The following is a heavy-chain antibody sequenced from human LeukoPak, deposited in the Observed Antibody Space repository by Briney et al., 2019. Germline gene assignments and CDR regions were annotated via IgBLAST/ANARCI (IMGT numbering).Heavy chain of an antibody. D-gene: IGHD3-22*01. Sequence: GRSPGLSCIASGFTFNDHAMHWVGQPPGKGLERGSGISWSSDDIVYAGSVKGRFTISRDNAKNSLYLQMDSLRVEDMAIYYCVKEVRGSGFLDRWGQGTLVTVSP. CDR2: ISWSSDDI. J-gene: IGHJ5*02. CDR3: VKEVRGSGFLDR. CDR1: GFTFNDHA. V-gene: IGHV3-9*03.